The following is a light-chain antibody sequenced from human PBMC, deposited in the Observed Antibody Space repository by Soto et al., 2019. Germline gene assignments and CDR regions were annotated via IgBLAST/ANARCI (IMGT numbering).Light chain of an antibody. J-gene: IGKJ1*01. CDR1: QDISNY. Sequence: DIQMTQSPSTLPASVGDRVTITCQASQDISNYLNWYQQKPGKAPKLLIYDASNLETGVPSRFSGSGSGTDFTFTISSLQPEDIATYYCQQYDNLPWTCGQGTKGDIK. CDR2: DAS. V-gene: IGKV1-33*01. CDR3: QQYDNLPWT.